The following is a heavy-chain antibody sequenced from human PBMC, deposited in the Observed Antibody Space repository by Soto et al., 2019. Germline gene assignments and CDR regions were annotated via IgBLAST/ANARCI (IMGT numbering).Heavy chain of an antibody. V-gene: IGHV4-59*08. CDR3: ARHDLRGGSYDI. CDR1: GGSIIGYF. Sequence: SETLSLTCTVSGGSIIGYFWSWVRQPPGKGLEWIAYMKSTGVTKYNPSLGSRVTISIDTSKNQFSLKVTSVTAADTAVYFCARHDLRGGSYDIWGQGTMVTVSS. D-gene: IGHD5-12*01. CDR2: MKSTGVT. J-gene: IGHJ3*02.